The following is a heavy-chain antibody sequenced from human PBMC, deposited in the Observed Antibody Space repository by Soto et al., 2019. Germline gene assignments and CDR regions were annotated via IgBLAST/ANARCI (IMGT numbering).Heavy chain of an antibody. Sequence: EVQLVESGGGLVQPGGSLKLSCAASGFTFSGSAMHWVRQASGKGLEWVGRIRSKANSYATAYAASVKGRFTISRDDSKNTAYLQMNSLKTEDTAVYYCTVEYSSSYAFDIWGQGTMVTVSS. D-gene: IGHD6-6*01. CDR2: IRSKANSYAT. CDR3: TVEYSSSYAFDI. V-gene: IGHV3-73*01. J-gene: IGHJ3*02. CDR1: GFTFSGSA.